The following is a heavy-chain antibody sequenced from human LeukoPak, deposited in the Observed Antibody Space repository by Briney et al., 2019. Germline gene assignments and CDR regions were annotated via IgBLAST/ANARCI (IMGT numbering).Heavy chain of an antibody. CDR1: GFSFDDYM. CDR2: IKSDGSNT. V-gene: IGHV3-74*01. D-gene: IGHD3-3*01. Sequence: GGSLRLSCAASGFSFDDYMMHWVRQAPGKGLVWVSRIKSDGSNTNYADSVKGRFTISRDNAKNTLHLQMNSLRAEDTAVYYCARGGYYGSGRYYFDSWGQGTLVTVSS. CDR3: ARGGYYGSGRYYFDS. J-gene: IGHJ4*02.